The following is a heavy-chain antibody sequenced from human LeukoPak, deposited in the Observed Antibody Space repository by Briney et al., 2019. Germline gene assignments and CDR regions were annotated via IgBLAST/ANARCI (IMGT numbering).Heavy chain of an antibody. Sequence: EGSLRLSCAASGFTFSSYAMTWVRQAPGKGLEWVSAITDSGGDTYHADSVKGRFTTSRDNSKSTLYMQMDSLRVEDTAVYYCVKGSERSRPYYFDYWGQGTLVTVSS. CDR3: VKGSERSRPYYFDY. CDR2: ITDSGGDT. J-gene: IGHJ4*02. V-gene: IGHV3-23*01. D-gene: IGHD3-3*01. CDR1: GFTFSSYA.